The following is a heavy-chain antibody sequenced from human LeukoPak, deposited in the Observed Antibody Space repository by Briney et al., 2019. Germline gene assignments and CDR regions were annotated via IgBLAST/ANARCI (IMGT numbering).Heavy chain of an antibody. CDR2: IWHDGGKK. CDR1: GFTFGKYG. V-gene: IGHV3-30*02. J-gene: IGHJ5*02. Sequence: GGSLRLSCAASGFTFGKYGMHWVRQAPGKGLEWVAVIWHDGGKKYYADSVKGRFIISRDNSKNTLYLQMNSLRAEDTAVYYCAKGGLLWFGEFEGFDPWGQGTLVTVSS. CDR3: AKGGLLWFGEFEGFDP. D-gene: IGHD3-10*01.